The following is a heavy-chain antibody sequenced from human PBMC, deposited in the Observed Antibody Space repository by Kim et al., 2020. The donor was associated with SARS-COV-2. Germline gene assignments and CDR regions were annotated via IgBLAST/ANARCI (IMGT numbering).Heavy chain of an antibody. V-gene: IGHV3-48*01. J-gene: IGHJ4*02. CDR1: GFTFSSYS. CDR2: ISSSSSTM. D-gene: IGHD1-26*01. CDR3: ATGIVGATWGAY. Sequence: GGSLRLSCAASGFTFSSYSMTWVRQAPGKGLEWLSYISSSSSTMYYADSVKGRFTISRDNAKNSLYLQMNSLRAEDTAVYYCATGIVGATWGAYWGQGTLVTVSS.